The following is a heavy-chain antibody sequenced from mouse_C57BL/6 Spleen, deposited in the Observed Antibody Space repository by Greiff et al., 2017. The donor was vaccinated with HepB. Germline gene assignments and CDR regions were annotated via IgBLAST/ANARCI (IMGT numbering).Heavy chain of an antibody. J-gene: IGHJ2*01. CDR3: ARTGVYDYDDYFDY. CDR1: GYTFTDYY. V-gene: IGHV1-19*01. CDR2: INPYNGGT. Sequence: VQLQQSGPVLVKPGASVKMSCKASGYTFTDYYMNWVKQSHGKSLEWIGVINPYNGGTSYNQKFKGKATLTVDKSSSTAYMELNSLTSEDSAVYYCARTGVYDYDDYFDYWGQGTTLTVSS. D-gene: IGHD2-4*01.